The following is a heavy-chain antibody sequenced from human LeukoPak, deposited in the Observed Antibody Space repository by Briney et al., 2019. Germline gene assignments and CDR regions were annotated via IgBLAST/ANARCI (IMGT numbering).Heavy chain of an antibody. D-gene: IGHD5-24*01. CDR2: INSNSGDT. Sequence: ASVKVSCKASGYTFTTYGMNWVRQAPGQGLEWMGWINSNSGDTNYAQNFQGRVTMTRDTSINTAYMELSSLRSGDAAIYYCTRGGDGTRRDFDYWGQGTLVTVSS. CDR1: GYTFTTYG. V-gene: IGHV1-2*02. CDR3: TRGGDGTRRDFDY. J-gene: IGHJ4*02.